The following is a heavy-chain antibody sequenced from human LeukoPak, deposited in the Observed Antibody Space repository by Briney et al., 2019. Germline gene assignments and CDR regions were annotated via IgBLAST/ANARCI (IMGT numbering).Heavy chain of an antibody. V-gene: IGHV3-43*02. D-gene: IGHD2-15*01. J-gene: IGHJ4*02. CDR1: GFTFSSYA. CDR2: ISGTGTST. Sequence: GGSLRLSCAASGFTFSSYAMHWVRQVPGKGLEWVSLISGTGTSTYYADSVKGRFTISRDNSKNSLYLRMNSLRTEDTALYYCAKDSGSGSYNPFDYWGQGTLVTVSS. CDR3: AKDSGSGSYNPFDY.